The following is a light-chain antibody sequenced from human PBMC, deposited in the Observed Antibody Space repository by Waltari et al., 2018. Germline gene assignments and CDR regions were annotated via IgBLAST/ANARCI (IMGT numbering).Light chain of an antibody. J-gene: IGLJ1*01. Sequence: QSVLTQPPSASGTPGQRVTISCSGSSSNIGANAVNWYQQFPGTAPKFLMDMNDERPSGVPDRFSGSKSATSASLVISGLQSEDEADYYCASWDDSLNGHYVFGSGTKV. CDR3: ASWDDSLNGHYV. V-gene: IGLV1-44*01. CDR1: SSNIGANA. CDR2: MND.